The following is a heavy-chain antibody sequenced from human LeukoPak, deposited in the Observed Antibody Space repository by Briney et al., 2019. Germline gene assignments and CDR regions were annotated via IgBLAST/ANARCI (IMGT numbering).Heavy chain of an antibody. CDR1: GYTFTGYY. D-gene: IGHD6-13*01. CDR2: INPNSGGT. J-gene: IGHJ4*02. CDR3: ARDRESSSWLRSDY. V-gene: IGHV1-2*02. Sequence: ASVTVSCKASGYTFTGYYMYWVRQAPGPALEWMGWINPNSGGTNYAQKFQGRVTMTRDTSISTAYMELSRLRSDDTAVYYCARDRESSSWLRSDYWGQGTLVTVSS.